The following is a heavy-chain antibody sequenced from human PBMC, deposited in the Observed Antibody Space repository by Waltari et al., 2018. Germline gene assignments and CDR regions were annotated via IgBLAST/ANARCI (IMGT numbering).Heavy chain of an antibody. J-gene: IGHJ4*02. Sequence: EVQLLESGGGLVQPGGSLRLSCAASGFTFSSSAMSWVLQAPGTGLELVSAISGSGGSTYYADSVKGRFTISRDNSKNTLYLQMNSLRAEDTAVYYCAKGNGYYYGSGSSYYFDYWGQGTLVTVSS. CDR2: ISGSGGST. D-gene: IGHD3-10*01. CDR3: AKGNGYYYGSGSSYYFDY. CDR1: GFTFSSSA. V-gene: IGHV3-23*01.